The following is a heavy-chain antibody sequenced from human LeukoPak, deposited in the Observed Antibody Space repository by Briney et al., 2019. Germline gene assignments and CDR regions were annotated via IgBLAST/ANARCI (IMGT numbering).Heavy chain of an antibody. D-gene: IGHD3-16*02. V-gene: IGHV4-4*07. Sequence: SETLSLTCTVSGGSISSYYWSWIRQPAGKGLEWIGRIYTSGSTNYNPSLKSRVTMSVDTSKNQFSLKLSSVTAADTAVYYCARGRFTISSGYYMDVWGKGTTVTVSS. CDR2: IYTSGST. CDR3: ARGRFTISSGYYMDV. J-gene: IGHJ6*03. CDR1: GGSISSYY.